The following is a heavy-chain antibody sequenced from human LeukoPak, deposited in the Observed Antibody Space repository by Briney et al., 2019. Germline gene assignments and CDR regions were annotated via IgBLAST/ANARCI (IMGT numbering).Heavy chain of an antibody. D-gene: IGHD3-22*01. Sequence: ASVKVSCKASGYTFTSYGISWVRQAPGQGLEWMGWISAYNGNTNYAQKLQGRVTMTTDVSTSTAYMELRSLRSDDTAVYYCARVYYYDSSGYPENDAFDIWGQGTMVTVSS. J-gene: IGHJ3*02. V-gene: IGHV1-18*01. CDR3: ARVYYYDSSGYPENDAFDI. CDR1: GYTFTSYG. CDR2: ISAYNGNT.